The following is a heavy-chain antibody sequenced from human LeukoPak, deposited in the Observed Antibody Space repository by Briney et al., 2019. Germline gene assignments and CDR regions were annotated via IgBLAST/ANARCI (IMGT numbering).Heavy chain of an antibody. CDR2: ISASGSAT. V-gene: IGHV3-23*01. CDR1: GFIFSNYG. Sequence: GGSLRLSCAASGFIFSNYGMNWVRQAPGKGLEWVAAISASGSATSYADSVRGRFTISRDNSKSTTYLQMNSLRDEDTALYYCTRGRGDYWGQGTLVTVSS. CDR3: TRGRGDY. J-gene: IGHJ4*02.